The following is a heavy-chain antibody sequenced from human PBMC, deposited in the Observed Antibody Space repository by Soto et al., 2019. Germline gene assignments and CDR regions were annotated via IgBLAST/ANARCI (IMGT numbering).Heavy chain of an antibody. J-gene: IGHJ4*02. CDR2: IYYSGTT. Sequence: PSETLSLTCTVSGGSISSSSYYWGWIRQPPGKGLEWIGSIYYSGTTYYNPSLKSRVTISVDTSKNQFSLKLSSVTAADTAVYYCARHRGYYDILTGYYTELNFDYWGQGXLVTVSS. CDR3: ARHRGYYDILTGYYTELNFDY. CDR1: GGSISSSSYY. D-gene: IGHD3-9*01. V-gene: IGHV4-39*01.